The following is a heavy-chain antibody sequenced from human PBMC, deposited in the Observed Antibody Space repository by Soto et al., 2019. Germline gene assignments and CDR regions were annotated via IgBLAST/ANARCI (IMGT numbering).Heavy chain of an antibody. J-gene: IGHJ4*02. CDR1: GFTLSSYW. V-gene: IGHV3-74*01. D-gene: IGHD4-17*01. Sequence: LRLSCAASGFTLSSYWMHWVRQAPGKGLVWVSRINNDGSSTTYADSVKGRFTTSRDNAKNTLYLQMNSLRAEDTAVYYCIRAGTTRGDYWGQGTLVTVSS. CDR3: IRAGTTRGDY. CDR2: INNDGSST.